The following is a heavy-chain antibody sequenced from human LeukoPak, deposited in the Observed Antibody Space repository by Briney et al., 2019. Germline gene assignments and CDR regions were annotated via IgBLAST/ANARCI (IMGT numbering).Heavy chain of an antibody. CDR1: GFTFSSYA. Sequence: PGGSLRLSCSASGFTFSSYAMHWVRQAPGKGLEYVSGIRSNGGSTYYADSVKGRFTISRDNSKNILYLQMSSLRPEDTAVYYCAKAPVGATSYFDSSGQGTLVTVSS. J-gene: IGHJ4*02. CDR2: IRSNGGST. CDR3: AKAPVGATSYFDS. V-gene: IGHV3-64D*08. D-gene: IGHD1-26*01.